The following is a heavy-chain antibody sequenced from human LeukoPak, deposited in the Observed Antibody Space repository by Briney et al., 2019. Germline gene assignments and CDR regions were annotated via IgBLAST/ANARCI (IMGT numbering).Heavy chain of an antibody. V-gene: IGHV4-61*02. J-gene: IGHJ4*02. D-gene: IGHD3-22*01. CDR3: ARERDSSGYYPSTPGI. CDR1: GGSISSGSYY. CDR2: IYTSGST. Sequence: PSETLSLTCTVSGGSISSGSYYWSWIRQPAGKGLEWIGCIYTSGSTNYNPSLKSRVTISVDTSKNQFSLKLSSVTAAGTAVYYCARERDSSGYYPSTPGIWGQGTLVTVSS.